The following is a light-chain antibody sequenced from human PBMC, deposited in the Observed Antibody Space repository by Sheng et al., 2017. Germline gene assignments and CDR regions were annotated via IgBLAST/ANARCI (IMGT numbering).Light chain of an antibody. V-gene: IGLV2-8*01. Sequence: QSALTQPPSASGSPGQSVTISCTGTSSDVGSYNYVSWYQQHPGKAPKLMIYEVSKRPSGVPDRFSGSKSGNTASLTVSGLQAEDEADYYCSSYAGFNNLVFGTGTKVTVL. CDR2: EVS. J-gene: IGLJ1*01. CDR1: SSDVGSYNY. CDR3: SSYAGFNNLV.